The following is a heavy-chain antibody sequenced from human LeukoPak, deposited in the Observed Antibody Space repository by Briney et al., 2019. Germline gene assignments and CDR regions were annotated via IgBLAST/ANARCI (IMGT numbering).Heavy chain of an antibody. CDR3: ARFKNTVSPFDY. Sequence: GGSLRLSCVASGFTFSSHAMNWVRQAPGKGLEWVSVITDSGGSTYYADSVKGRFTITRDNSKNTLYLQMNSLRAEDTAVYYCARFKNTVSPFDYWGQGTLVTVSS. J-gene: IGHJ4*02. CDR1: GFTFSSHA. D-gene: IGHD4-17*01. CDR2: ITDSGGST. V-gene: IGHV3-23*01.